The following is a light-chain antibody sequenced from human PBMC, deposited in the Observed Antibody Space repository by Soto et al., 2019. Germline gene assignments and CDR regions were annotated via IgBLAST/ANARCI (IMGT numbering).Light chain of an antibody. CDR1: QSVSSY. Sequence: EIVLTQSPATLSLSPGERATLSCRASQSVSSYLALYQQKPGQAPRLLIYDASNRATGIPARFSGSGSGTDFTLTISSREPEDFAVYYCQQRSNWPPITFGQGTRLEIK. CDR2: DAS. J-gene: IGKJ5*01. V-gene: IGKV3-11*01. CDR3: QQRSNWPPIT.